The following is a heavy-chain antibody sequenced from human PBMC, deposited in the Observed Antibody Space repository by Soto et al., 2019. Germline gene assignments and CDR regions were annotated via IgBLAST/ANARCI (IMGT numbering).Heavy chain of an antibody. J-gene: IGHJ5*02. V-gene: IGHV4-34*01. Sequence: QVQLQQWGAGLLKPSETLSLTCAVYGGSFNSYYWSWIRQPPGQGLEWIGEINYSGSTNYNPSLKSRVTISVDTSKNQFSLKLSDVTAADKAVYYCARGHKQQLVRSGGWFDPWGQGTLVTVSS. CDR1: GGSFNSYY. CDR3: ARGHKQQLVRSGGWFDP. CDR2: INYSGST. D-gene: IGHD6-13*01.